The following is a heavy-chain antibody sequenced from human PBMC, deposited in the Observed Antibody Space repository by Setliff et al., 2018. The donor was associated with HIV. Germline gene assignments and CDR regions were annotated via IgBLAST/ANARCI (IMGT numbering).Heavy chain of an antibody. CDR1: GFNFSSYG. J-gene: IGHJ4*02. CDR3: AKGRSSSWYLDY. CDR2: IRSDESDK. Sequence: GGSLRLSCAASGFNFSSYGMHWVRQAPGKGLEWVAFIRSDESDKHYADSVKGRFTISRDNSKNTLCLQMNSLRAEDTAVYYCAKGRSSSWYLDYWGQGTLVTVSS. V-gene: IGHV3-30*02. D-gene: IGHD6-13*01.